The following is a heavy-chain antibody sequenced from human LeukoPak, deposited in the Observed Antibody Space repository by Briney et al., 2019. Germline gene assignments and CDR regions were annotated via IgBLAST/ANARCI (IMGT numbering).Heavy chain of an antibody. D-gene: IGHD1-26*01. V-gene: IGHV3-21*01. Sequence: GGSLRLSCAASGFTFSSYSMNWVRQAPGKGLEWVSSISSSSSYIYYADSVKGRFTISRDNAKNSLYLQMNSLRAEDTAVYYCARELPPRAEWELDNPANWFDPWGQGTLVTVSS. J-gene: IGHJ5*02. CDR3: ARELPPRAEWELDNPANWFDP. CDR2: ISSSSSYI. CDR1: GFTFSSYS.